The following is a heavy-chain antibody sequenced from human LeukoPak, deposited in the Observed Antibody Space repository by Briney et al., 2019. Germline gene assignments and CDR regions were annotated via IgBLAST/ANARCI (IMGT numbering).Heavy chain of an antibody. J-gene: IGHJ4*02. CDR1: GFSFSTTW. V-gene: IGHV3-48*03. Sequence: PGGSLRLSCAASGFSFSTTWMHWVRQAPGKGLEWVSYISSSGSTIYYADSVKGRFTISRDNAKNSLYLQMNSLRAEDTAVYYCASNYDSSAIYYWGQGTLVTVSS. D-gene: IGHD3-22*01. CDR3: ASNYDSSAIYY. CDR2: ISSSGSTI.